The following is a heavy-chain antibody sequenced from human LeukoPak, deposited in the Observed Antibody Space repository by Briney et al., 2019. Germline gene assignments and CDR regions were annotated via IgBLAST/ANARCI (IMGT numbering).Heavy chain of an antibody. CDR1: GFTVSSNY. CDR2: IYSGGST. Sequence: GGSLRLSCAASGFTVSSNYMNWVRQAPGKGLEWVSVIYSGGSTYCADSVKGRFTISRDNSKNTLYLQMNSLRAEDTAVYYSAREGRKWGSGSLYYFDYWGQGTLVTVSS. CDR3: AREGRKWGSGSLYYFDY. D-gene: IGHD3-10*01. J-gene: IGHJ4*02. V-gene: IGHV3-66*01.